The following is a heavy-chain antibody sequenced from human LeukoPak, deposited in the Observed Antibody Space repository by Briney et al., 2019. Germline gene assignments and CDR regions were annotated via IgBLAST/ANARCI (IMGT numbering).Heavy chain of an antibody. CDR2: ISWNSGSI. CDR1: GFTFDDYA. Sequence: GGSLRLSCAASGFTFDDYAMHWVRQAPGKGLEWVSGISWNSGSIGYADSVKGRFTISRDNSKNTLYLQMNSLRAEDTAVYYCAKAGAVVVVVAKFFDYWGQGTLVTVSS. D-gene: IGHD2-15*01. CDR3: AKAGAVVVVVAKFFDY. V-gene: IGHV3-9*01. J-gene: IGHJ4*02.